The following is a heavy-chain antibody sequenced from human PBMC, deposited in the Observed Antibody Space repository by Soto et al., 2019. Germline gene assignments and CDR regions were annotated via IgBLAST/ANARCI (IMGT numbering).Heavy chain of an antibody. Sequence: ASVKVSFKASGYTFTSYGISWVRQAPGQGLEWMGWISAYNGNTNYAQKLQGRVTMSTDTSTSTAYMELRSLRSDDTAVYYCARAPGIAAASESDYLGQVNLVTVSS. CDR2: ISAYNGNT. CDR1: GYTFTSYG. J-gene: IGHJ4*02. D-gene: IGHD6-13*01. CDR3: ARAPGIAAASESDY. V-gene: IGHV1-18*01.